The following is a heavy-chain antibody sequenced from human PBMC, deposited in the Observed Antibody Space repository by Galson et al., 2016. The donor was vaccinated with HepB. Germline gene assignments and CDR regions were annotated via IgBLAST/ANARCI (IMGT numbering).Heavy chain of an antibody. J-gene: IGHJ4*02. Sequence: SETLSLTCTVSGDSVSSSSYYWSWIRQPPGKGLEYIGFIFYSGTTIYNPSLRSRVTISADTSKNQFSLRLSSVTAADTAVYYCAAPTSVAAIENWGLGTLVTVSS. V-gene: IGHV4-61*01. CDR2: IFYSGTT. CDR3: AAPTSVAAIEN. D-gene: IGHD6-13*01. CDR1: GDSVSSSSYY.